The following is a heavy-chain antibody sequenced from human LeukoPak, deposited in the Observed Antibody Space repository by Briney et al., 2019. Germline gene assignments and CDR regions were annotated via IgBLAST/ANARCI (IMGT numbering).Heavy chain of an antibody. V-gene: IGHV4-34*01. CDR2: INHSGTT. CDR3: ARGRGVAAPRRYYYMDV. Sequence: SETLSLTCAVYGGSFSGYYWSWIRQPPGKGLEWIGDINHSGTTNDNPTLKSRVTISVDTSKNQFSLQLSSVTAADTAVYYCARGRGVAAPRRYYYMDVWDKGTTVTVSS. CDR1: GGSFSGYY. J-gene: IGHJ6*03. D-gene: IGHD6-13*01.